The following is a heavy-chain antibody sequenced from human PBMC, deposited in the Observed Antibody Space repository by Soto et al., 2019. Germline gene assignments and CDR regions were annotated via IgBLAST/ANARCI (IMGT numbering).Heavy chain of an antibody. CDR3: AGSPSSGSGSYPPDY. Sequence: GGSLRLSCAASGFTFSSYAMHWVRQAPGKGLEWVAVISYDGSNKYYADSVKGRFTISRDNSKNTLYLQMNSRRAEDTAVYYCAGSPSSGSGSYPPDYWGKGTLVTVSS. D-gene: IGHD3-10*01. CDR1: GFTFSSYA. CDR2: ISYDGSNK. V-gene: IGHV3-30-3*01. J-gene: IGHJ4*02.